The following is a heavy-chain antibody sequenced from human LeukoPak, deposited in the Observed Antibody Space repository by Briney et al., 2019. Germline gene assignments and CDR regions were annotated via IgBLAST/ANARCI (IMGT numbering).Heavy chain of an antibody. CDR3: ARTYYYGSGSYHYYYYYMDV. V-gene: IGHV1-2*02. D-gene: IGHD3-10*01. Sequence: GASVKVSCKASGYTFTGYYMHWVRQAPGQGLEWMGWINPNSGGTNYAQKFQGRVTMTRDTSISTAYMELSRLRSEDTAVYYCARTYYYGSGSYHYYYYYMDVWGKGTTVTISS. CDR2: INPNSGGT. CDR1: GYTFTGYY. J-gene: IGHJ6*03.